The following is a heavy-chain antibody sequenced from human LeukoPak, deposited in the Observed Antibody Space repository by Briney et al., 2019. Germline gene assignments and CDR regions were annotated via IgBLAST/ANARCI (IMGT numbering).Heavy chain of an antibody. V-gene: IGHV4-39*07. Sequence: KTSETLSLTCTVSGGSISSGSYYWGWIRQPPGKGLEWIGSFYYSGSTYYNPSLKSRVTIEVDTSKNQFSLKETSVTAADTAVYYCARAKRVLNYLDSSGYYGAFDIWGQGTMVTVSS. CDR2: FYYSGST. J-gene: IGHJ3*02. CDR3: ARAKRVLNYLDSSGYYGAFDI. CDR1: GGSISSGSYY. D-gene: IGHD3-22*01.